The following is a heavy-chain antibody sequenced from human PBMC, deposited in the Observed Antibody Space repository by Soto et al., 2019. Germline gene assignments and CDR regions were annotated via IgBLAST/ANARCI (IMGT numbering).Heavy chain of an antibody. CDR1: GYTFTSFG. Sequence: ASMKVSCKASGYTFTSFGISWVRQAPGQGLEWMGWIIAYNGNANYAQKFQGRVTITADKSTSTAYMELSSLRSEDTAVYYCATLALFDYWGQGTLVTVSS. CDR2: IIAYNGNA. CDR3: ATLALFDY. V-gene: IGHV1-18*01. J-gene: IGHJ4*02.